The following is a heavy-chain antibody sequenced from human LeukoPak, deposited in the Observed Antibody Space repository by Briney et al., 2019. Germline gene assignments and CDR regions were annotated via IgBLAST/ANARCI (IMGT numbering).Heavy chain of an antibody. J-gene: IGHJ4*02. D-gene: IGHD4-17*01. V-gene: IGHV4-59*01. CDR1: GGSISSYY. Sequence: SETLSLTCTVSGGSISSYYWSWIRQPPGKGLEWIGYIYYSGSTNYNPSLKSRVTISVDTSKNQFSLKLSSVTAADTAVYYCARFPSYGDYDDYWGQGTLVTVSS. CDR3: ARFPSYGDYDDY. CDR2: IYYSGST.